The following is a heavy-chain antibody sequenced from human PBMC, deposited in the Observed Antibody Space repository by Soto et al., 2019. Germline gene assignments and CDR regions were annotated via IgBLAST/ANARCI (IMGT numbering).Heavy chain of an antibody. CDR2: MSYDGNHR. D-gene: IGHD2-21*02. CDR3: ARGDGTVEAYCGADCYNY. V-gene: IGHV3-30-3*01. J-gene: IGHJ4*02. Sequence: QVQLVESGGGVIQPGRSLRLSCAASGFTFSLCAMHWVRQAPGKGLEWVAVMSYDGNHRYYADSVKGRFTISRDNSKNTLLLQMNSLRSEDTAVYYCARGDGTVEAYCGADCYNYWGQGTLVTVSS. CDR1: GFTFSLCA.